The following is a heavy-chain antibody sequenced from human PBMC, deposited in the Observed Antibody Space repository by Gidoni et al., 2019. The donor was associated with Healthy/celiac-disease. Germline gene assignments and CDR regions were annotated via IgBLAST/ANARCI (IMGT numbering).Heavy chain of an antibody. V-gene: IGHV3-33*01. CDR3: ARDDQPGDIVVVPAAYY. D-gene: IGHD2-2*01. J-gene: IGHJ4*02. CDR2: IWYDGSNK. CDR1: GFTFSSYG. Sequence: QVQLVESGGGVVQPGRSLRLSCAASGFTFSSYGMHWVRQAPGKGLEWVAVIWYDGSNKYYADSVKGRFTISRDNSKNTLYLQMNSLRAEDTAVYYCARDDQPGDIVVVPAAYYWGQGTLVTVSS.